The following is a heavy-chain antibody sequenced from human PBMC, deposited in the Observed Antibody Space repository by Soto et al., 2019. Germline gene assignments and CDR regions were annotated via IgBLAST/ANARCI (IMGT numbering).Heavy chain of an antibody. Sequence: EMQLVESGGGLVQPGGSLRLSCAASGFTFSSYWMHWVRQAPGKGLVWVSRINSDGSSTSYADSVKGRFTISRDNAKNTLYLQMNSLRAEDTAVYYCARDPDYGDYRGAADYWGQGTLVTVSS. CDR3: ARDPDYGDYRGAADY. CDR2: INSDGSST. CDR1: GFTFSSYW. D-gene: IGHD4-17*01. V-gene: IGHV3-74*01. J-gene: IGHJ4*02.